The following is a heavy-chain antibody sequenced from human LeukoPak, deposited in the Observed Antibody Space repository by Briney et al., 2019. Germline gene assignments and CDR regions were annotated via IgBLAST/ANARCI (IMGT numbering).Heavy chain of an antibody. V-gene: IGHV3-66*01. Sequence: GGSLRLSCAASGFTVSSNYMSWVRQAPGKGLEWVSVIYSGGSAYYADSVKGRFTISRDNSKNTLYLQMNSLRAEDTAVYYCAKERRPDIVVVVAATPYLDYWGQGTLVTVSS. D-gene: IGHD2-15*01. CDR3: AKERRPDIVVVVAATPYLDY. CDR2: IYSGGSA. J-gene: IGHJ4*02. CDR1: GFTVSSNY.